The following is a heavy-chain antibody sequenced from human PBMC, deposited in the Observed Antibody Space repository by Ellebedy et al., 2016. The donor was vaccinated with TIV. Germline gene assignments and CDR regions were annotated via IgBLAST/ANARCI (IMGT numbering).Heavy chain of an antibody. D-gene: IGHD3-10*01. V-gene: IGHV1-8*01. Sequence: ASVKVSXXASGYTFSSYDINWVRQAPGQGLECMGWMNPDSANTGYARKFQGRVTMTRDSSIGTAYMELSSLRSKDTAVYYCARTKVRGVPGFDYWGQGTLVTVSS. J-gene: IGHJ4*02. CDR3: ARTKVRGVPGFDY. CDR2: MNPDSANT. CDR1: GYTFSSYD.